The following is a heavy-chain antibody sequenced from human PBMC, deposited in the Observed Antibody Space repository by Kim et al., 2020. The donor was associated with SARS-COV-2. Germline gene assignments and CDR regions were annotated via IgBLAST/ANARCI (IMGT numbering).Heavy chain of an antibody. J-gene: IGHJ6*02. CDR2: INHSAST. CDR1: GGSFSGSY. CDR3: ARGGGYYYGSGSYGMDV. Sequence: SETLSLTCAVYGGSFSGSYWSWIRQPPGKGLEWIGEINHSASTNYNPSVKSRVTISVDTSQNQFSPQVRSVTAADTAVYYCARGGGYYYGSGSYGMDVWGQGTTVTVTS. D-gene: IGHD3-10*01. V-gene: IGHV4-34*01.